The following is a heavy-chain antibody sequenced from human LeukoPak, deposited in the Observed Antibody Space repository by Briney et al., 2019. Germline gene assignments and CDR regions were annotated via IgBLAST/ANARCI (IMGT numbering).Heavy chain of an antibody. CDR2: INHSGST. D-gene: IGHD2-2*02. Sequence: SETLSLTCAVYGGSFSGYYWSWIRQPPGKGLEWIGEINHSGSTNYNPSLKSRVTISVDTSKNQFSLKLSSVTAADTAVYYCARDRRYCSSTSCYTYYYYGMDVWGQGTTVIVSS. J-gene: IGHJ6*02. V-gene: IGHV4-34*01. CDR3: ARDRRYCSSTSCYTYYYYGMDV. CDR1: GGSFSGYY.